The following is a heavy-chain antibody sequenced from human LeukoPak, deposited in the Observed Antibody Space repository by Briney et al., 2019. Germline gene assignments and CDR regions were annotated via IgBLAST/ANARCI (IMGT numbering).Heavy chain of an antibody. Sequence: PGGSLRLSCAASGFTFSSYSMNWVRQAPGKGLEWVSYISSSGSTIYYADSVKGRFTISRDNAKNSLYLQMNSLRAEDTAVYYCARDKMATTHFDYWGQGTLVTVSS. CDR1: GFTFSSYS. V-gene: IGHV3-48*04. J-gene: IGHJ4*02. CDR3: ARDKMATTHFDY. CDR2: ISSSGSTI. D-gene: IGHD5-24*01.